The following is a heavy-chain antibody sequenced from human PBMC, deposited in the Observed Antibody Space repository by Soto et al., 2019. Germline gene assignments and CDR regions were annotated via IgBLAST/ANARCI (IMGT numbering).Heavy chain of an antibody. V-gene: IGHV1-69*13. D-gene: IGHD5-12*01. CDR3: ARMSDGYNYLVFRGFDY. CDR1: GGTFSSYA. J-gene: IGHJ4*02. CDR2: IIPIFGTA. Sequence: GASVKLSCKASGGTFSSYAISWVRQAPGQGLEWMGGIIPIFGTANYAQKFQGRVTITADESTSTAYMELSSLRSEDTAVYYCARMSDGYNYLVFRGFDYWGQGTLVTAPQ.